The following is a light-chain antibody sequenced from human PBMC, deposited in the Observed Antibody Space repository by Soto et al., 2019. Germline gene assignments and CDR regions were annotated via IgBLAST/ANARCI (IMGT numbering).Light chain of an antibody. Sequence: EIVMAHAPATLSVSPGEIATLSFRASQSVSINLAWYQQEPGQAPRLLIYGASNRATGIPARFSGSGSGTDFTLTISSLEPEDFAVYYCQQRSNWPLTFGGGTKVDIK. V-gene: IGKV3-11*01. J-gene: IGKJ4*01. CDR3: QQRSNWPLT. CDR2: GAS. CDR1: QSVSIN.